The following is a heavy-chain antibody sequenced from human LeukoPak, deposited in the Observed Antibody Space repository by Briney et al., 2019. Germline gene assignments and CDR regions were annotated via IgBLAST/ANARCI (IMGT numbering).Heavy chain of an antibody. J-gene: IGHJ6*02. Sequence: GGSLRLSCAASGLTFSSHWMSWVRQAPGKGLEWVANIKQDGKEKYYVDSVKGRFTISRDNAKNSLFLQMNSLRAEDTAVYYCARDRAITIFGVVLCMDVWGQGTTVTVSS. CDR1: GLTFSSHW. D-gene: IGHD3-3*01. CDR2: IKQDGKEK. V-gene: IGHV3-7*01. CDR3: ARDRAITIFGVVLCMDV.